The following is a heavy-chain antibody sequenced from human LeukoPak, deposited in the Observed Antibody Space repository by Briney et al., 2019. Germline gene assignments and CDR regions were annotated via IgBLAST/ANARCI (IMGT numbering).Heavy chain of an antibody. Sequence: SETLSLTCTVSGGSLSSHFWTWIRQPPGEGLEWIGYIHYRGSTNYNPSLKSRVSLSVATSKNEFSLKFSSVAAADRAGYYCARDFLGCSRARCLNLFDPWGQGTLVTISS. J-gene: IGHJ5*02. D-gene: IGHD2-2*01. V-gene: IGHV4-59*11. CDR1: GGSLSSHF. CDR2: IHYRGST. CDR3: ARDFLGCSRARCLNLFDP.